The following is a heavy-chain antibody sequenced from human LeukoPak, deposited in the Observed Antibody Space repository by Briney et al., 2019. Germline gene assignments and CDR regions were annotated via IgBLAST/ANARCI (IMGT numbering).Heavy chain of an antibody. J-gene: IGHJ4*02. V-gene: IGHV3-7*01. D-gene: IGHD3-22*01. CDR2: IKQDGSEK. CDR3: ARGYYYDSSGYYFLDY. CDR1: GFTFSSYW. Sequence: PGGSLRLSCAASGFTFSSYWMSWVRQAPGKGLEWVANIKQDGSEKYYVDSVKGRFTISRDNAKNSLYLQMNSLRAEDTAVYYCARGYYYDSSGYYFLDYWGQGTLVTVSS.